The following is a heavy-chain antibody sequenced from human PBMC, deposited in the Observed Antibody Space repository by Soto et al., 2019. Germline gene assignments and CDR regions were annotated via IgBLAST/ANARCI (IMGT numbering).Heavy chain of an antibody. CDR1: GCTVSSIY. CDR2: IYSGGST. Sequence: PGGSLRLSCAASGCTVSSIYMSWVRQAPGKGLEWVSVIYSGGSTYYADSVKGRFTISRDNSKNTLYLQMNSLRAEDTAVYYCARVIVRTSYYDSSGYYFNYWGQGTLVTVSS. D-gene: IGHD3-22*01. V-gene: IGHV3-66*01. CDR3: ARVIVRTSYYDSSGYYFNY. J-gene: IGHJ4*02.